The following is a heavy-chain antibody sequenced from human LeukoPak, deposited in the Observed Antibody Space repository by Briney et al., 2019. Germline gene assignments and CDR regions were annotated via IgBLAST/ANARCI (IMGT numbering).Heavy chain of an antibody. Sequence: GESLKISCKGSEYSFTSYWIGWVRQMPGKGLEWMGIIYPGDSDTRYNPSFQGQVTISADKSISTAYLQWSNLKASDTAMYYCASAVGDDAFDIWGQGTMVTVSS. CDR1: EYSFTSYW. D-gene: IGHD3-16*01. CDR2: IYPGDSDT. V-gene: IGHV5-51*01. CDR3: ASAVGDDAFDI. J-gene: IGHJ3*02.